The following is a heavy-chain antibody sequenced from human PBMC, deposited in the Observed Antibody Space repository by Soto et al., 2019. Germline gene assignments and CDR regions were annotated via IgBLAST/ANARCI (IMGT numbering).Heavy chain of an antibody. CDR3: VKGEFHKAAPAPFDY. D-gene: IGHD6-13*01. Sequence: PGGSLRLSCSASGFTFSSYAMHWVRQAPGKGLEYVSAISSNGGSTYYADSVKGRFTISRDNSKNTLYLQMSSLRAEDTAVYCCVKGEFHKAAPAPFDYWGQGTLVTVSS. V-gene: IGHV3-64D*06. CDR2: ISSNGGST. CDR1: GFTFSSYA. J-gene: IGHJ4*02.